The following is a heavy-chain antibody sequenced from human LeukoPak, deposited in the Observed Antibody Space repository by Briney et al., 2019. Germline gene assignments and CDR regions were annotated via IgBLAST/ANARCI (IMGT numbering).Heavy chain of an antibody. CDR1: GFTFSTFA. CDR2: ISSRSTYI. J-gene: IGHJ6*03. CDR3: ARDKSGSYDRYMDV. Sequence: PGGSLRLSCEASGFTFSTFAMIWVRQAPGKGLEWVSSISSRSTYIYYAHSVKGRFTISRDNANNSLHLQMNSLRAEDTAVYYCARDKSGSYDRYMDVWGTGTTVTVSS. D-gene: IGHD1-26*01. V-gene: IGHV3-21*01.